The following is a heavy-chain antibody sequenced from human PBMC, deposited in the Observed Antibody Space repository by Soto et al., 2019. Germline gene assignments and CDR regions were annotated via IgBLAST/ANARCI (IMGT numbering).Heavy chain of an antibody. CDR3: VKGRGSYFVYFGLDV. CDR1: GFTFDDYA. J-gene: IGHJ6*02. D-gene: IGHD1-26*01. CDR2: IDWNGGST. Sequence: EVQLVESGGGLVQPGRSLRLSRVASGFTFDDYAMHWVRRTPGKGLEWVSSIDWNGGSTAYADSVKGRFTISRDNARNSLYLQMNSLRPEDTALYYCVKGRGSYFVYFGLDVWGQGTTVTVSS. V-gene: IGHV3-9*01.